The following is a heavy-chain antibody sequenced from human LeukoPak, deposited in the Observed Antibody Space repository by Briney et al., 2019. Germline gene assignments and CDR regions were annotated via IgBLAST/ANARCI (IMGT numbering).Heavy chain of an antibody. J-gene: IGHJ4*02. D-gene: IGHD3-9*01. CDR3: ARAFVSGYDVSTGYFRALDI. Sequence: GGSLRLSCEVSGFTFSSYEMYWVRQAPGKRLEWLSYISPTAKTRQYAESVQGRFTVSRDNGKSLLFLQMNSLRAGDTAIYYCARAFVSGYDVSTGYFRALDIWGQGALVTVSS. V-gene: IGHV3-48*03. CDR2: ISPTAKTR. CDR1: GFTFSSYE.